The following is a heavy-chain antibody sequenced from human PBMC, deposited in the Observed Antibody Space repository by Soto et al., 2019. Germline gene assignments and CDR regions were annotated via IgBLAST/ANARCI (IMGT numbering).Heavy chain of an antibody. V-gene: IGHV4-34*01. CDR3: ARLAADTGFDY. Sequence: SETLSLPCAVYGGSFSGYYWSWIRQPPGKGLEWIGEINHSGSTNYNPSLKSRVTISVDTSKNQFSLKLSSVTAADTAVYYCARLAADTGFDYWGQGTLVTVSS. CDR2: INHSGST. J-gene: IGHJ4*02. CDR1: GGSFSGYY.